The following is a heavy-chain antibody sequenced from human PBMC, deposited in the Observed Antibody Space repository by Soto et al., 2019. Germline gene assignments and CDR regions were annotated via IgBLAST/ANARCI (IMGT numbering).Heavy chain of an antibody. CDR3: ARGFQRDAPDKFYFDS. CDR2: INHSGST. Sequence: QVQLQQWGAGLLKPSEPLSLTCAVYGGSFIGHYWSWIRQPPGKGLEWIGEINHSGSTNSNPSLKRRVTISVDTSKNQFPLKLSSVTAADTAVYYCARGFQRDAPDKFYFDSWAQGTLVTVSS. CDR1: GGSFIGHY. V-gene: IGHV4-34*01. J-gene: IGHJ4*02.